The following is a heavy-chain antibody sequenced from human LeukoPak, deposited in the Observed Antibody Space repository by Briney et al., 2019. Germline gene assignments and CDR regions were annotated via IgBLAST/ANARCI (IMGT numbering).Heavy chain of an antibody. J-gene: IGHJ4*02. CDR3: ARDGPFPGEEGAAHFDY. Sequence: KPSETLSLTCTVSGGSISSSSYSWGWIRQPPGKGLEWIGTMYYSGSTYYNPSLKSRVTISVDTSKNQFSLKLSSVTAADTAVYYCARDGPFPGEEGAAHFDYWGQGILVTVSS. CDR1: GGSISSSSYS. D-gene: IGHD1-26*01. V-gene: IGHV4-39*07. CDR2: MYYSGST.